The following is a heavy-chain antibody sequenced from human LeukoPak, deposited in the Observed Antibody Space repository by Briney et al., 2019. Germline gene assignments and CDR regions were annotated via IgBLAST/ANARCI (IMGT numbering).Heavy chain of an antibody. V-gene: IGHV4-61*01. CDR2: IYYSGST. CDR3: ARDVVDGDAFDI. CDR1: GGSVSSGSYY. Sequence: SETLSLTCTVSGGSVSSGSYYWSWIRQPPGKGLEWIGYIYYSGSTNYNPSLKSRVTISVDTSKNQFSLKLRSVTAADTAVYYCARDVVDGDAFDIWGQGTMVTVSS. D-gene: IGHD2-15*01. J-gene: IGHJ3*02.